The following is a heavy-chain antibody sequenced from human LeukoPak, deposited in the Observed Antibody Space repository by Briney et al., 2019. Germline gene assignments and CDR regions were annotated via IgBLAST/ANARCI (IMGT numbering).Heavy chain of an antibody. D-gene: IGHD3-22*01. Sequence: ASVKVSCKASGYTFTRYYMHWVRQAPGQGLEWMGWINPNSGGTNYAQKFQGRVTMTRDTSTSTAYMELSRLRSDDTAVYYCARDGVGYYDSSGYYYFQHWGQGTLVTVSS. CDR2: INPNSGGT. J-gene: IGHJ1*01. V-gene: IGHV1-2*02. CDR3: ARDGVGYYDSSGYYYFQH. CDR1: GYTFTRYY.